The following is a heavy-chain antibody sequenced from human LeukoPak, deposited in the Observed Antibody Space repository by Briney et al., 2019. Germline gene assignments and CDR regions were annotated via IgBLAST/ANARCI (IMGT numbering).Heavy chain of an antibody. Sequence: ETLSLTCAVYGGXFSXYYWSXXRQPPGKXLEXXGEINHSGSTNYNPSLKSRVTISVDTSKNQFSLKLSSVTAADTAVYYCARVTATVTIGGIDYWGQGTLVTVSS. J-gene: IGHJ4*02. CDR3: ARVTATVTIGGIDY. D-gene: IGHD4-17*01. V-gene: IGHV4-34*01. CDR1: GGXFSXYY. CDR2: INHSGST.